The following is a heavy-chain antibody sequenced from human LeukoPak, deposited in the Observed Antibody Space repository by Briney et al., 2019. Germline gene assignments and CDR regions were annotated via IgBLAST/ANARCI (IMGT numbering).Heavy chain of an antibody. V-gene: IGHV4-59*01. J-gene: IGHJ4*02. D-gene: IGHD2-2*02. Sequence: ASETLSLTCTVSGGSISSYYWSWIRQPPGKGLEWIGYIYYSGSTNYNPSLKSRVTISVDTSKNQFSLKLSSVTAADTAVYYCARGKPEIVPAAIRFDYWGQGTLVTVSS. CDR2: IYYSGST. CDR3: ARGKPEIVPAAIRFDY. CDR1: GGSISSYY.